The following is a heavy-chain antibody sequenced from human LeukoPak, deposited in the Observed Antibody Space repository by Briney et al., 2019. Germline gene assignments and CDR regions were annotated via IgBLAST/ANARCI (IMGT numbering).Heavy chain of an antibody. Sequence: GGSLRLSCAASGFTFSDYAMTWVRQAPGKGLEWVATISGSGVMTYYADSVKGRFTVSGDHSKNTLYLQMSSLAAADTAVYYCAKDRSIGTYYTFDHWGQGTLDTVSS. CDR1: GFTFSDYA. D-gene: IGHD1-26*01. CDR2: ISGSGVMT. J-gene: IGHJ4*02. V-gene: IGHV3-23*01. CDR3: AKDRSIGTYYTFDH.